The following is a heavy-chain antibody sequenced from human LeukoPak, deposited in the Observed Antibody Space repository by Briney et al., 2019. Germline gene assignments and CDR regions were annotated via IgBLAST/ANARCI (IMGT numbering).Heavy chain of an antibody. V-gene: IGHV3-74*01. Sequence: GGSLRLSCAASGFNFASHWMHWVRQTPGKGLVWVSRVNSGGSGTSYADSVEGRFTISRDNSKNTLYLQMNSLRAEDTAVYYCAKVDYGGNPDYWGQGTLVTVSS. CDR3: AKVDYGGNPDY. CDR2: VNSGGSGT. CDR1: GFNFASHW. D-gene: IGHD4-23*01. J-gene: IGHJ4*02.